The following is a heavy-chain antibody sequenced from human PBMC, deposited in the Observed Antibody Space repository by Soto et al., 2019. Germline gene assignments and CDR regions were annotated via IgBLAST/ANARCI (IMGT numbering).Heavy chain of an antibody. CDR3: ASGDTGHSGSYCY. CDR1: GGTFISYA. J-gene: IGHJ4*02. V-gene: IGHV1-69*06. D-gene: IGHD1-26*01. CDR2: IIPIFGTA. Sequence: KFSCKASGGTFISYAISWVRQAPGQVLEWMGGIIPIFGTANYAQKFQGRVTITADKSTSTAYMELSSLRSEDTAVYYCASGDTGHSGSYCYWGQGTRVTVSS.